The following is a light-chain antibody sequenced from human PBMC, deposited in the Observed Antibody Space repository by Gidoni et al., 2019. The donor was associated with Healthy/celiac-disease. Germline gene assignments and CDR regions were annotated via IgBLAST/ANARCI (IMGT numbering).Light chain of an antibody. CDR3: QQYGSSRT. CDR2: GAS. V-gene: IGKV3-20*01. Sequence: DIVLTQSPGTLSLSPGERATLSCRASQSVSSSYLAWYQQNPGQAPRLLIYGASSRATGIPDRFSGSGSGTDFTLTISRLEPEDFAVYYCQQYGSSRTFGQGTKLEIK. J-gene: IGKJ2*01. CDR1: QSVSSSY.